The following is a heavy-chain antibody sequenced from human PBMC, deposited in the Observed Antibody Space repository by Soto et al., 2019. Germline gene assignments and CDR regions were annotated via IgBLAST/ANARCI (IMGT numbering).Heavy chain of an antibody. D-gene: IGHD1-26*01. CDR2: IIPTFGTA. V-gene: IGHV1-69*01. CDR1: RGTFSNYA. CDR3: ARGIPRRAYFSWDAFEI. J-gene: IGHJ3*02. Sequence: QVQLVQSGAEVKKPGSSVKVSCKASRGTFSNYAISWLRQAPGRRLEWIGGIIPTFGTATYAQKFPVRVTISADESTSTAYLELRSLRFEDTAMYYCARGIPRRAYFSWDAFEIWGQGTMVTVSS.